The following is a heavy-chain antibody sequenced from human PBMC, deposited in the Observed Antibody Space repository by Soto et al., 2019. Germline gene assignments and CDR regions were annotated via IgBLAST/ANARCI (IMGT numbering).Heavy chain of an antibody. D-gene: IGHD1-26*01. CDR1: GYTFTSDD. Sequence: ASVNGACKASGYTFTSDDVNWVRQATGQGLEWMGWMNPNSGNTGYAQKFQGRVIMTTDTSTSTAYIELRSLRSDDTAMYYCARAVSYSVGARLDNWGQGTQVTVSS. CDR2: MNPNSGNT. V-gene: IGHV1-8*01. CDR3: ARAVSYSVGARLDN. J-gene: IGHJ4*02.